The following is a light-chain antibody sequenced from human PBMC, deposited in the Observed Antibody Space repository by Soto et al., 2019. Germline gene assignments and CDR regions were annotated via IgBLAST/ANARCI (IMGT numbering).Light chain of an antibody. V-gene: IGKV1-5*03. Sequence: DTQMTQSPSTLSASVGDRVTITCRASQSISTSMAWYQQRPGTAPKLLIYKTSTLESGVPSRFSGSGSGTDFTLTISSLQPDDFATYYCQQYNTYSPTFGQGTKVEVK. CDR3: QQYNTYSPT. J-gene: IGKJ1*01. CDR2: KTS. CDR1: QSISTS.